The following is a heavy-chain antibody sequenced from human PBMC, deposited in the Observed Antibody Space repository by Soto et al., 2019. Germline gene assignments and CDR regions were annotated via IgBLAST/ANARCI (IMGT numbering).Heavy chain of an antibody. CDR2: MNSNSGNT. D-gene: IGHD3-10*01. Sequence: QVQLVQSGAEVKKPGASVKVSCKASGYTFTSDDINWVRQATGQGLEWMGWMNSNSGNTGDEQKFQGRVTMTRNTSISTAYMELSSLRSEDTAVYYCAREAISGVYYYGMDVWGQGTTVTGSS. CDR1: GYTFTSDD. CDR3: AREAISGVYYYGMDV. J-gene: IGHJ6*02. V-gene: IGHV1-8*01.